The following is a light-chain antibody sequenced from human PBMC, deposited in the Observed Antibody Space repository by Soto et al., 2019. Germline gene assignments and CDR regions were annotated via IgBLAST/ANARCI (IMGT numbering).Light chain of an antibody. J-gene: IGLJ1*01. Sequence: QSALTQPPSASGSPGQSVTISCTGTSSDVGGYNFVSWYQQRPGKVPKLMVYEVNQRPSGVPDRFSGSKSGNTASLTVSGLQADDEADYYCTSYAGGNNVFGTGTKLTVL. CDR3: TSYAGGNNV. V-gene: IGLV2-8*01. CDR1: SSDVGGYNF. CDR2: EVN.